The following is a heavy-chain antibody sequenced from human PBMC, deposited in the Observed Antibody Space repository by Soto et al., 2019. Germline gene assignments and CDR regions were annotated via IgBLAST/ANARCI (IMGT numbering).Heavy chain of an antibody. D-gene: IGHD2-15*01. J-gene: IGHJ6*03. CDR2: IYYSGST. V-gene: IGHV4-39*01. Sequence: SETLSLTCTVSGGSISSSSYYWGWIRQPPGKGLEWIGSIYYSGSTYYNPSLKSRVTISVDTSKNQFSLKLSSVTAADTAVYYCASRYCSGGSCSSYYYYYYYMDVWGKGTTVTVSS. CDR1: GGSISSSSYY. CDR3: ASRYCSGGSCSSYYYYYYYMDV.